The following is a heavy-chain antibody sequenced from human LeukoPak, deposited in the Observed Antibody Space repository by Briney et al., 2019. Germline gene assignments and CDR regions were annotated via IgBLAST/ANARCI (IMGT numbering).Heavy chain of an antibody. CDR3: AKGVGAARPIY. Sequence: GGSLRLSCAASGFTFSSYTMNWVRQAPGKGLEWVSSISSSSSYIYYAESVKGRFTMSRDNAKNSLYLRMNSLGAEDTAVYYCAKGVGAARPIYWGQGTLVTVSS. CDR1: GFTFSSYT. J-gene: IGHJ4*02. D-gene: IGHD6-6*01. CDR2: ISSSSSYI. V-gene: IGHV3-21*01.